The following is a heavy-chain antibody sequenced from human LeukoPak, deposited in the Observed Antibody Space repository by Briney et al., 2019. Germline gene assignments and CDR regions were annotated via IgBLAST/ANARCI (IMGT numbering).Heavy chain of an antibody. D-gene: IGHD2-2*01. V-gene: IGHV3-7*03. Sequence: PGGSLRLSCAASGFTFSSFWMSWVRQAPGRGLEWVATIRQDGSQKYYLDSVKGRFTISRDNAKNSLYLQMNSLRAEDTAVYYCARGYCSSTSCYSRYMDVWGKGTTVTISS. CDR3: ARGYCSSTSCYSRYMDV. J-gene: IGHJ6*03. CDR1: GFTFSSFW. CDR2: IRQDGSQK.